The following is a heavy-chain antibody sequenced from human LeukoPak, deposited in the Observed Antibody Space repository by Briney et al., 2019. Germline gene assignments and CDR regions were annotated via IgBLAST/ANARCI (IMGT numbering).Heavy chain of an antibody. CDR1: GGSFSGYY. CDR2: INHSGST. Sequence: PSETLSLTCAVYGGSFSGYYWSWIRQPPGKGLEWIGEINHSGSTNYNPSLKSRVTISVDTSKNQFSLKLSSVTAADTAVYYCAGTYCSGGSCYEGYYFDYWGQGTPVTVSS. J-gene: IGHJ4*02. V-gene: IGHV4-34*01. CDR3: AGTYCSGGSCYEGYYFDY. D-gene: IGHD2-15*01.